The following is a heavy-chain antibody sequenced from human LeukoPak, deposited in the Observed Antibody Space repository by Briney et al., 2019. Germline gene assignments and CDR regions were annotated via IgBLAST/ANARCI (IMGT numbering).Heavy chain of an antibody. V-gene: IGHV3-33*06. CDR1: GFTFSSYG. J-gene: IGHJ4*02. D-gene: IGHD3-16*01. CDR2: IWYDGSNK. Sequence: GGSLRLSCAASGFTFSSYGMHWVRQAPGKGLEWVAVIWYDGSNKYYADSVKGRFTISRDNSKNTLYLQLNSLRAEDTAVYYCAKDLMTCMITFGPQGYWGQGTLVTVSS. CDR3: AKDLMTCMITFGPQGY.